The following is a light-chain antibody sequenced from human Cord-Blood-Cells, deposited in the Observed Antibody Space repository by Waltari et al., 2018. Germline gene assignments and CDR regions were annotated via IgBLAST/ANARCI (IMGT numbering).Light chain of an antibody. V-gene: IGKV3-15*01. CDR2: GAS. CDR3: QQYNNWPYT. J-gene: IGKJ2*01. Sequence: EIVTTQPPDTLSVSAGELSTPSCRASQSVSSNLAWYQQRPGQAPRLLIYGASTRATGIPARFSGSGSGTEFTLTISSLQSEDFAVYYCQQYNNWPYTFGQGTKLEIK. CDR1: QSVSSN.